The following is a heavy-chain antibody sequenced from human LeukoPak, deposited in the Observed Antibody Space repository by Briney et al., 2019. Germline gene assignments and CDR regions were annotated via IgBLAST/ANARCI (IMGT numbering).Heavy chain of an antibody. V-gene: IGHV4-59*01. Sequence: SETLSFTCTVSGGSISSYYWSWIRKPPGKGREWFGSIYYSGSTYYIPSLKSRVTISVDTSKNQFSLKLSSVTAADTAVYYCAARSDSSSWYRLDPWGQGTLVTVSS. D-gene: IGHD6-13*01. CDR1: GGSISSYY. J-gene: IGHJ5*02. CDR3: AARSDSSSWYRLDP. CDR2: IYYSGST.